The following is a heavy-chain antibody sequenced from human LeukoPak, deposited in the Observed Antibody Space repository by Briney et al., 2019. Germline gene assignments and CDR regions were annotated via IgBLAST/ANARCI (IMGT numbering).Heavy chain of an antibody. CDR1: GFTFSSYE. J-gene: IGHJ4*02. V-gene: IGHV3-48*03. D-gene: IGHD6-6*01. CDR3: ARPYSSSFGLRASDY. CDR2: ISGSGSST. Sequence: GGSLRLSCAVSGFTFSSYEMNWVRQAPGKGLEWVSYISGSGSSTYYADSVKGRFTISRDNAKNSLYLQMNSLGAEDTATYYCARPYSSSFGLRASDYWGQGTLVTVSS.